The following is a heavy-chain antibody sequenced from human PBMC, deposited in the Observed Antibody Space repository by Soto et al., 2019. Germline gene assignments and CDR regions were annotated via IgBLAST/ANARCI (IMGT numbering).Heavy chain of an antibody. CDR2: ISAYNGNT. J-gene: IGHJ4*02. Sequence: QVRLVQSGAEVKKPGASVKVSCKASGYTFTSYGISWVRQAPGQWLEWMGWISAYNGNTNNAQKLQGRVTMTKDTSPSTAYMELRSLRSDVTAVYYWARASNPSWVTATFDYSGQGTLVTVSS. V-gene: IGHV1-18*01. CDR3: ARASNPSWVTATFDY. CDR1: GYTFTSYG. D-gene: IGHD2-21*02.